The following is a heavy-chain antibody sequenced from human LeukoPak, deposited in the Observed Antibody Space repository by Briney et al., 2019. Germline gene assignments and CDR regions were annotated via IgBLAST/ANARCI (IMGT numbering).Heavy chain of an antibody. J-gene: IGHJ5*02. CDR1: GGSISSSPYY. CDR3: AKGAGGFSYYNWFDP. V-gene: IGHV4-39*07. Sequence: SETLSLTCTVSGGSISSSPYYWGWIRQPPGKGLEWIGSIYYSGTTHYSPSLESRVTISVDTSKNQFSLKLASVTAADTAIYYCAKGAGGFSYYNWFDPWGQGTLVTVSS. D-gene: IGHD5-18*01. CDR2: IYYSGTT.